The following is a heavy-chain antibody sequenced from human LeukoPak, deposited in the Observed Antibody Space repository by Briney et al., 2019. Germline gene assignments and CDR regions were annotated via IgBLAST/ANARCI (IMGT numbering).Heavy chain of an antibody. CDR1: GFTFSNYG. J-gene: IGHJ4*02. CDR2: ISTTSSDI. D-gene: IGHD1-14*01. CDR3: ARNPDRAYFDY. Sequence: GGSLRLSCAASGFTFSNYGMNWVRQAPGKGLEWVAYISTTSSDIYYADSVVGRFTISRDSAKNSLHLQMHSLRDEDTAVYYCARNPDRAYFDYWGQGTLVTVCS. V-gene: IGHV3-48*02.